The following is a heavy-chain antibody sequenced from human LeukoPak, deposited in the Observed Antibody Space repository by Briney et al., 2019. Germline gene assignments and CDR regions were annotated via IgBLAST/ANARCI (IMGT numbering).Heavy chain of an antibody. D-gene: IGHD2-15*01. CDR3: ARVLAAWAFYYYYGMDV. V-gene: IGHV4-34*01. J-gene: IGHJ6*02. Sequence: SETLSLTCAVYGGSFSGYYWSWIRQPPGKGLEWIGEINHNGSTNYNPSLKSRVTISVDTSKNQFSLKLSSVTAADTAVYYCARVLAAWAFYYYYGMDVWGQGTTVTVSS. CDR2: INHNGST. CDR1: GGSFSGYY.